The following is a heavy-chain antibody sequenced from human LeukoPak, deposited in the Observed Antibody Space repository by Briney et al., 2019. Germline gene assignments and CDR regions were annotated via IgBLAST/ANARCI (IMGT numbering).Heavy chain of an antibody. J-gene: IGHJ4*02. V-gene: IGHV1-69*04. CDR1: GGTFSSYA. CDR2: IIPILGIA. Sequence: GASVKVSCKASGGTFSSYAISLVRQAPGQGLEWMGRIIPILGIANYAQKFQGRVTITADKSPSTASMELSSLKSEDTAVYYWAREENYYFDYWGQGTLVTVSS. D-gene: IGHD2/OR15-2a*01. CDR3: AREENYYFDY.